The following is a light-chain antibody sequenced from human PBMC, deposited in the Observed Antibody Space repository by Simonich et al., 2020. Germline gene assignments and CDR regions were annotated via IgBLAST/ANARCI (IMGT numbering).Light chain of an antibody. Sequence: QSALTQPASVSGSPGQSITISCTGTRSDVGSYNLVSWYQQHPGKAPKLMFYEGSKRPSGVPDRFSGSKSGNTASLTISGLQAEDEADDYCCSYAGSYTLVFGGGTKLTVL. CDR1: RSDVGSYNL. CDR2: EGS. J-gene: IGLJ2*01. V-gene: IGLV2-23*01. CDR3: CSYAGSYTLV.